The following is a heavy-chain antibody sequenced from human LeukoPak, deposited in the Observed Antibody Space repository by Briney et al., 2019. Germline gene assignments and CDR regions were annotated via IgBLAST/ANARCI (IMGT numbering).Heavy chain of an antibody. J-gene: IGHJ2*01. V-gene: IGHV4-59*08. CDR2: IYYSGST. Sequence: SETLSLTCTVSGGSISSYYWSWIRQPPGKGLEWIWYIYYSGSTNYNPSLKSRVTISVDTSKNQFSLKVSSVTAADTAVYYCARQGRHIAAAGHWYFDLWGRGTLVTVSS. CDR3: ARQGRHIAAAGHWYFDL. CDR1: GGSISSYY. D-gene: IGHD6-13*01.